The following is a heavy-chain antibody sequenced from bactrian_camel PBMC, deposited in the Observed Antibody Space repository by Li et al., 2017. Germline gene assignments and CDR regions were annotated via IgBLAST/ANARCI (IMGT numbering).Heavy chain of an antibody. D-gene: IGHD2*01. V-gene: IGHV3-3*01. CDR3: AADLRWCHSGYFDPHGRVGY. CDR1: GLTTYPENC. CDR2: IAERDGST. Sequence: HVQLVESGGESVQEGASLKLSCAVSGLTTYPENCMAWFRQAEGKEREGVAGIAERDGSTFYGASVKGRFTISRDDNLRTIYLQMNSLEPEDTAIYYCAADLRWCHSGYFDPHGRVGYWGQGTQVTV. J-gene: IGHJ6*01.